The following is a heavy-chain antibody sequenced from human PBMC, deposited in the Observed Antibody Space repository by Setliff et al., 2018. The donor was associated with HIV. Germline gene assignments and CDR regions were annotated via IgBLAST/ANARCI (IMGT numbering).Heavy chain of an antibody. Sequence: WASVKVSCKASGGTFSSYAISWVRQAPGQGLERMGGIIPIFGTANYAQKFQGRVTITTDESTSTAYMELSSLRSEDTAVYYCARGDGSGSYGRFDYWGQGTLVTVSS. D-gene: IGHD3-10*01. CDR1: GGTFSSYA. J-gene: IGHJ4*02. CDR2: IIPIFGTA. CDR3: ARGDGSGSYGRFDY. V-gene: IGHV1-69*05.